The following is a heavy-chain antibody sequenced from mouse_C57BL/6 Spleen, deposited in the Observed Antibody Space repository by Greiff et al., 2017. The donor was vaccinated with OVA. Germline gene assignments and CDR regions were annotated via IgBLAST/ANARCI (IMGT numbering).Heavy chain of an antibody. Sequence: EVKLMESGGDLVKPGGSLKLSCAASGFTFSSYGMSWVRQTPDKRLEWVATISSGGSYTYYPDSVKGRFTISRDNAKNTLYLQMSSLKSEDTAMYYCATIYDGYYDDWGQGTTLTVSS. CDR1: GFTFSSYG. CDR2: ISSGGSYT. J-gene: IGHJ2*01. CDR3: ATIYDGYYDD. D-gene: IGHD2-3*01. V-gene: IGHV5-6*01.